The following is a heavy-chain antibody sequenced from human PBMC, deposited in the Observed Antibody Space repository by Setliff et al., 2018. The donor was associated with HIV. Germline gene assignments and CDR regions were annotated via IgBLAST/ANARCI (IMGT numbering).Heavy chain of an antibody. CDR1: GGSINSRSYY. D-gene: IGHD2-8*02. Sequence: LTCTVSGGSINSRSYYWAWIRQPPGKGLEWVASIYFSGTPYYNPSLKNRVTISVDTSKNQFSLKLSSVTAADTAVYYCARRGMWSYETGGNPTATFDYWGQGVLVTVS. J-gene: IGHJ4*02. CDR3: ARRGMWSYETGGNPTATFDY. CDR2: IYFSGTP. V-gene: IGHV4-39*01.